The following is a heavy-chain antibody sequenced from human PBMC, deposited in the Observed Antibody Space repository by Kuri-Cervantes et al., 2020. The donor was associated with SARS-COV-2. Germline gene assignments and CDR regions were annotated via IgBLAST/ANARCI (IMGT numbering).Heavy chain of an antibody. D-gene: IGHD1-14*01. CDR3: AKNPFHEVGNTGWAFDI. V-gene: IGHV4-39*07. J-gene: IGHJ3*02. CDR2: IYYTGST. CDR1: GGSISTTNYY. Sequence: SQTLSLPCSVSGGSISTTNYYWAWIRQPPGKGPEWIASIYYTGSTSYKPSLKTRATISLDTSKNQFSLNLRSVTAADTAVYFCAKNPFHEVGNTGWAFDIWGQGTVVTVSS.